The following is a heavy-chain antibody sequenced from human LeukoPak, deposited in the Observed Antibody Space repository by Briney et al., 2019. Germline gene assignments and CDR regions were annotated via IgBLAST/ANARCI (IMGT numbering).Heavy chain of an antibody. Sequence: GSLRLSCAASGFTVSSNYMSWVRQAPGKGLEWVSVIYSGGSTYYADSVKGRFTISRDNSKNMLYLQMNSLRAEDTAVYYCARIMPGSWYWDYWGQGTLVTVSS. CDR2: IYSGGST. V-gene: IGHV3-53*01. CDR3: ARIMPGSWYWDY. CDR1: GFTVSSNY. J-gene: IGHJ4*02. D-gene: IGHD6-13*01.